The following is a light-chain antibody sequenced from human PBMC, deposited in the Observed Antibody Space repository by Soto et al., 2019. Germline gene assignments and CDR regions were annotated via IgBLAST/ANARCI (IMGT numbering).Light chain of an antibody. V-gene: IGLV2-23*02. CDR2: EVS. CDR3: CSYAGSSTFVV. CDR1: SSDVGSYNL. Sequence: QPVLTQPASVSGSPGQSITISCTGTSSDVGSYNLVSWYQQHPGKAPKLMIYEVSKRPSGVSNRFSGSKSGNTASLTISGLQAEDEADYYCCSYAGSSTFVVFGTGNKVTVL. J-gene: IGLJ1*01.